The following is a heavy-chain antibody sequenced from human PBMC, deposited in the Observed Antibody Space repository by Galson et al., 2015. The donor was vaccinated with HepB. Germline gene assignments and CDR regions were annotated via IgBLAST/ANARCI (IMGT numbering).Heavy chain of an antibody. V-gene: IGHV3-23*01. Sequence: SLRLSCAASGFTFSSYAMSWVRQAPGKGLEWVSAISGSGGSTYYADSVKGRFTISRDNSKNTLYLQMNSLRAEDTAVYYCAKDFYALNDYSKTPGELLYYYYGMDVWGQGTTVTVSS. CDR2: ISGSGGST. CDR3: AKDFYALNDYSKTPGELLYYYYGMDV. CDR1: GFTFSSYA. J-gene: IGHJ6*02. D-gene: IGHD4-11*01.